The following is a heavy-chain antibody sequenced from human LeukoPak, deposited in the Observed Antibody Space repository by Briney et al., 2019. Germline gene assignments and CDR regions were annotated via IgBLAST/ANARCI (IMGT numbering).Heavy chain of an antibody. Sequence: PSQTLSLTCTVSGGSISSGGYYWSWIRQHPGKGLEWIGYIYYSGSTYYNPSLKSRVTISADTSKNQFSLKLSSVTAADTAVYYCARGWRGYLDYWGQGTLVTVSS. CDR2: IYYSGST. V-gene: IGHV4-31*03. CDR3: ARGWRGYLDY. D-gene: IGHD3-3*01. CDR1: GGSISSGGYY. J-gene: IGHJ4*02.